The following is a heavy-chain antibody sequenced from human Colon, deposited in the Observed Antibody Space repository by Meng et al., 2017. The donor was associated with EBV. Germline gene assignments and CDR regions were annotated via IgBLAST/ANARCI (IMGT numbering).Heavy chain of an antibody. Sequence: QVQLQQLGAGLLKPSETRSRSRYVYGGSFLDYYWTWIRHPPGKGLEWIGEIDHRGNSKYNPSLKSRVTISLDTSKKQFSLKVSSVTAADSAVYYCARRGPSGNFSPWSQGALVTVSS. V-gene: IGHV4-34*01. J-gene: IGHJ5*02. D-gene: IGHD3-10*01. CDR1: GGSFLDYY. CDR2: IDHRGNS. CDR3: ARRGPSGNFSP.